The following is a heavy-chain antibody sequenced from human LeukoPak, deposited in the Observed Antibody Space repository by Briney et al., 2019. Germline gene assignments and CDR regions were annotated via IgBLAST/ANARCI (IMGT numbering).Heavy chain of an antibody. CDR2: INPNSGGT. Sequence: ASVKVSCKASEYTFTGYYMHWVRQAPGQGLEWMGWINPNSGGTNYAQKFQGRVTMTRDTSISTAYMELGRLRSDDTAVYYCARVDSSGWYYFDYWGQGTLVTVSS. V-gene: IGHV1-2*02. CDR3: ARVDSSGWYYFDY. CDR1: EYTFTGYY. D-gene: IGHD6-19*01. J-gene: IGHJ4*02.